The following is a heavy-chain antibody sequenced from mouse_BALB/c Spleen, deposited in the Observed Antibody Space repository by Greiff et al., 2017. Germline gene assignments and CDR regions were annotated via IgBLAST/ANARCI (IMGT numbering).Heavy chain of an antibody. CDR1: GYTFTDYN. CDR3: ARSLYYRYDYAMDY. CDR2: IYPYNGGT. J-gene: IGHJ4*01. V-gene: IGHV1S29*02. Sequence: VQLQQSGPELVKPGASVKISCKASGYTFTDYNMHWVKQSHGKSLEWIGYIYPYNGGTGYNQKFKSKATLTVDNSSSTAYMELRSLTSEDSAVYYCARSLYYRYDYAMDYWGQGTSVTVSS. D-gene: IGHD2-14*01.